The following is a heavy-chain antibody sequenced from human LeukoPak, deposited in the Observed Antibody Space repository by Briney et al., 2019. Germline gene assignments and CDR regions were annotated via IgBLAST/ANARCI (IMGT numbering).Heavy chain of an antibody. CDR2: IIPIFGTA. V-gene: IGHV1-69*05. CDR1: GGTFSNYA. Sequence: SVKVSCKASGGTFSNYAISWVRQAPGQGLEWMGGIIPIFGTAKYAQKFQGRVTITTDESTSTAYMELSSLRSEDTAVYYCARASTSGCGGDCYLFDYWGQGTLVTVSS. CDR3: ARASTSGCGGDCYLFDY. D-gene: IGHD2-21*02. J-gene: IGHJ4*02.